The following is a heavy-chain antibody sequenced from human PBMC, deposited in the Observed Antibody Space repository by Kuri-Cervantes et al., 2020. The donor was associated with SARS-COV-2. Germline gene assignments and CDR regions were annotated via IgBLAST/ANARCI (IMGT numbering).Heavy chain of an antibody. D-gene: IGHD6-19*01. CDR2: ISYDGSNK. J-gene: IGHJ5*02. V-gene: IGHV3-30-3*01. Sequence: LSLTCAASGFTFSSYAMHWVRQAPGKGLEWVAVISYDGSNKYYADSVKGRFTISRDNSKNTLYLQMNSLRAEDTAVHYCARDQGWLDPWWFDPWGQGTLVTVSS. CDR3: ARDQGWLDPWWFDP. CDR1: GFTFSSYA.